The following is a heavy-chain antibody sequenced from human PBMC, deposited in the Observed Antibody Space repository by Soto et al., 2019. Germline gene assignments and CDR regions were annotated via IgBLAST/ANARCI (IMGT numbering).Heavy chain of an antibody. J-gene: IGHJ6*02. Sequence: SETLSLTCPVNGGSFSDYYWTWIRQPPGKGLEWIGEVNHGGSTHYNPSLKSRVSISVDTSKKQFSLKLSSVTAADTAVYYCARAGRGYCSGGSCYSGLHGMDVWGQGTTVT. CDR1: GGSFSDYY. D-gene: IGHD2-15*01. V-gene: IGHV4-34*01. CDR2: VNHGGST. CDR3: ARAGRGYCSGGSCYSGLHGMDV.